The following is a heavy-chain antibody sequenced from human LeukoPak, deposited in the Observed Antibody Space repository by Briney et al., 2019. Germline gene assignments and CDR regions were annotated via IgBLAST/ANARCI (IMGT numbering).Heavy chain of an antibody. J-gene: IGHJ1*01. D-gene: IGHD3/OR15-3a*01. CDR3: ARDRYSDHGGVYDF. Sequence: GGSLRLSCAASGFAFSNHAMTWVRQAPGKGLEWISAISYTTTGNTYYADSVKGRFTISRDNSENTVYLQVSSLRAEDTAVYYCARDRYSDHGGVYDFWGRGTLVTVSS. CDR1: GFAFSNHA. CDR2: ISYTTTGNT. V-gene: IGHV3-23*01.